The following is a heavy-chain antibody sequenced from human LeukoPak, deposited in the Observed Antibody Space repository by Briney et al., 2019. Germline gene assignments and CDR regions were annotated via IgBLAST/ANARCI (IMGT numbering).Heavy chain of an antibody. Sequence: SETLSLTCTVSGGSISSSTYYWGWIRQPPGKGLEWIGSVYYSGSTYYNPSLKSRVTISVDTSKNQFSLKLSSVTAADTAVYYCARPSPRYYYGMDVWGQGTTVTVSS. CDR3: ARPSPRYYYGMDV. CDR1: GGSISSSTYY. CDR2: VYYSGST. J-gene: IGHJ6*02. V-gene: IGHV4-39*01.